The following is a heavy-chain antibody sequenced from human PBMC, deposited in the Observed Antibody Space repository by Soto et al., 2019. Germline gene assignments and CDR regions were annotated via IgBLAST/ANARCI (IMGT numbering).Heavy chain of an antibody. CDR3: ARFTFDSLGGVGEAGGWYFFDY. J-gene: IGHJ4*02. D-gene: IGHD6-19*01. CDR1: GFTFSSYW. Sequence: GGSLRLSCAASGFTFSSYWMSWVRQAPGKGLEWVANIKQDGSEKYYVDSVKGRFTISRDNAKNSLYLQMNSLRAEDTAVYYCARFTFDSLGGVGEAGGWYFFDYWGQGTLVTVSS. CDR2: IKQDGSEK. V-gene: IGHV3-7*01.